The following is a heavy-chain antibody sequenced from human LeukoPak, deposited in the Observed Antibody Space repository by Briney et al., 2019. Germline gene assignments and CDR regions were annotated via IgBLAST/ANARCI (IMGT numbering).Heavy chain of an antibody. V-gene: IGHV3-23*01. Sequence: GESLRLSCAASGLTFSSYAMSWVRQAQGKGLEWVSGISGSGSSTYYADSVRGRFTIYRDNSKNTLYLEMNSLRAEDTAVYYCATVIPRYSGSSVGAFDIWGQGTTVIVSS. CDR3: ATVIPRYSGSSVGAFDI. CDR2: ISGSGSST. J-gene: IGHJ3*02. D-gene: IGHD1-26*01. CDR1: GLTFSSYA.